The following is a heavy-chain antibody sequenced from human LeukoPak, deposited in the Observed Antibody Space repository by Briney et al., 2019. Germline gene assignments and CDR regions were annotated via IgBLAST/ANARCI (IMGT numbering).Heavy chain of an antibody. CDR1: GGSIISSDYH. Sequence: SETLSLTCTVSGGSIISSDYHWGWVRPPPGKGLEWIGTIPYSGNTDYNPSLRSRVTISVDTSNNQFSLRLGSVTAADTAVYHCARHCCSGPAKRVFDIWGQGTMVTVSS. CDR3: ARHCCSGPAKRVFDI. D-gene: IGHD2-15*01. J-gene: IGHJ3*02. CDR2: IPYSGNT. V-gene: IGHV4-39*01.